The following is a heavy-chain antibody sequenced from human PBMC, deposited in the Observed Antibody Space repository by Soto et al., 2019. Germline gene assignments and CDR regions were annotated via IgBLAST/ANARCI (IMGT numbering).Heavy chain of an antibody. J-gene: IGHJ6*02. CDR2: ISYDGSNK. Sequence: QVYLVESGGGVVQPGWSLRLSCAASGLTFSSYGMHWVRQAPGKGLEWVAVISYDGSNKYYADSVKGRFTISRDNSKNTVYLQMNSLRAEDTAVYYCAKSSTAEYYYYGMDVWGQGTTVTVSS. CDR3: AKSSTAEYYYYGMDV. V-gene: IGHV3-30*18. D-gene: IGHD4-4*01. CDR1: GLTFSSYG.